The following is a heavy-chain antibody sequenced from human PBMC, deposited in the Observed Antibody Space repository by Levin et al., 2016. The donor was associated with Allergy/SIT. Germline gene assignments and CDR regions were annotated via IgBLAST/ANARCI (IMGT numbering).Heavy chain of an antibody. CDR2: IYYSGNS. V-gene: IGHV4-59*08. CDR1: GGSISSYF. J-gene: IGHJ4*02. Sequence: SETLSLTCTVSGGSISSYFWNWIRQPPGKGLEWIGYIYYSGNSNYSPSLTSRVTISGDTSKNQFSLKLSSVTAADSAVYYCVRQSIGTTLDYWGQGTLVTVSS. D-gene: IGHD5-12*01. CDR3: VRQSIGTTLDY.